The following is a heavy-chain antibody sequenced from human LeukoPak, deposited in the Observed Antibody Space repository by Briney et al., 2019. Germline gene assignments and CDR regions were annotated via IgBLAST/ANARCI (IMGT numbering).Heavy chain of an antibody. CDR1: GFTFSSYA. J-gene: IGHJ4*02. CDR2: ISGSGAYT. Sequence: GGSLRLSCAASGFTFSSYAMSWVRQAPGKGLEWVSTISGSGAYTYYADSVKGRFTISRDDAKNSLYLQMNSLRAEDTAVYYCASATYYYDRSGYYYLPFDYWGQGTLVTVSS. D-gene: IGHD3-22*01. CDR3: ASATYYYDRSGYYYLPFDY. V-gene: IGHV3-23*01.